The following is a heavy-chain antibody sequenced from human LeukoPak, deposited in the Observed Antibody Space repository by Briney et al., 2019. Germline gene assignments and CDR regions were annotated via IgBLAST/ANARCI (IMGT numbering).Heavy chain of an antibody. CDR1: GGSINSGNYY. CDR3: ARGTTYDGVTDYYFNY. V-gene: IGHV4-61*02. J-gene: IGHJ4*02. CDR2: IHSSGST. D-gene: IGHD2-8*01. Sequence: SETLSLTCTVSGGSINSGNYYWTWIRQPAGKGLEWIGRIHSSGSTKYSPSLKSRVTISLDTSKNQFSLNLNSVTAADTAVYYCARGTTYDGVTDYYFNYWGQGTLVTVSS.